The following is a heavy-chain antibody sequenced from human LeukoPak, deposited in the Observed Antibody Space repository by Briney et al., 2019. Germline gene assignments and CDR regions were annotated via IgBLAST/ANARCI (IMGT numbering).Heavy chain of an antibody. CDR1: GFTFSEDA. CDR2: IPHDGSDK. V-gene: IGHV3-30-3*01. Sequence: GGSLRLSCAAPGFTFSEDAMHWVRQAPGKGLEWVAVIPHDGSDKHYAASVKGRFTISRDNSKNTLNLRMNSLRPEDTAVYYCVRENSGSLTGHFDNWGQGTLVTVSS. CDR3: VRENSGSLTGHFDN. D-gene: IGHD1-26*01. J-gene: IGHJ4*02.